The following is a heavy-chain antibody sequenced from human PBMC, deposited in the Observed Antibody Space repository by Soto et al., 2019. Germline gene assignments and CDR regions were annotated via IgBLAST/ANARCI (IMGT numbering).Heavy chain of an antibody. D-gene: IGHD5-12*01. J-gene: IGHJ4*02. CDR1: GVSISSGSW. V-gene: IGHV4-4*02. CDR2: IFHSGST. CDR3: ARDGPDGYNLGY. Sequence: QMQESGPGLVEPSGTLSLTCDVSGVSISSGSWWSWVRQPPGKGLEWIGEIFHSGSTKYNPSLKRRVTISVDNAKNHFSLRVTAVTGADTAVYYCARDGPDGYNLGYWGQGTLVTVSS.